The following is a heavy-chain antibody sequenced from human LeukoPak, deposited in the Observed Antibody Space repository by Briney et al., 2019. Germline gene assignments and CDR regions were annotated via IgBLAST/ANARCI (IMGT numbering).Heavy chain of an antibody. CDR2: ISYDGSNK. J-gene: IGHJ4*02. CDR3: AKEYPGYSYGSDY. CDR1: GFTFSSYG. D-gene: IGHD5-18*01. Sequence: GSLRLSCAASGFTFSSYGMHWVRQAPGKGLEWVAVISYDGSNKYYADSVKGRFTISRDNSKNTLYLQMNSLRAEDTAVYYCAKEYPGYSYGSDYWGQGTLVTVSS. V-gene: IGHV3-30*18.